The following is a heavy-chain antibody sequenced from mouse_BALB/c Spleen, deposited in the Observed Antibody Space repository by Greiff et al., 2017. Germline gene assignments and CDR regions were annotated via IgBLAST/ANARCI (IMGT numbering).Heavy chain of an antibody. CDR2: ISYSGST. Sequence: EVKLMESGPSLVKPSQTLSLTCSVTGDSITSGYWNWIRKFPGNKLEYMGYISYSGSTYYNPSLKSRISITRDTSKNQYYLQLNSVTTEDTATYYCARIVYDYYAMDYWGQGTSVTVSS. CDR1: GDSITSGY. D-gene: IGHD1-1*01. J-gene: IGHJ4*01. V-gene: IGHV3-8*02. CDR3: ARIVYDYYAMDY.